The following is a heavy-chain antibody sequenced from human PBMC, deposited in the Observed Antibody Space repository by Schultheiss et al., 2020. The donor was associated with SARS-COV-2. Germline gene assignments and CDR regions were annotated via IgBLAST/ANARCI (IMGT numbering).Heavy chain of an antibody. J-gene: IGHJ6*02. CDR2: IYYSGST. D-gene: IGHD3/OR15-3a*01. V-gene: IGHV4-4*02. Sequence: SETLSLTCAVSGGSISSSNWWSWVRQPPGKGLEWIGYIYYSGSTNYNPSLKSRVTISVDTSKNQFSLKLSSVTAADTAVYYCARMAWDWNGMDVWGQGTTVTVSS. CDR1: GGSISSSNW. CDR3: ARMAWDWNGMDV.